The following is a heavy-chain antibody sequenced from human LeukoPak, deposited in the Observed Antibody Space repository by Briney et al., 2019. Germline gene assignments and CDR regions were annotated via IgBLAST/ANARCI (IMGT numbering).Heavy chain of an antibody. V-gene: IGHV5-51*01. CDR3: ARREIAVAGFDY. CDR1: GYSFTSYW. D-gene: IGHD6-19*01. Sequence: GETLKISCKGSGYSFTSYWIGWVRQMPGKGLEWMGIISSGDFDTRYSPSFQGQVTISADKPISTACLQWSSLKASDTAMYYCARREIAVAGFDYWGQGTLVTVSS. CDR2: ISSGDFDT. J-gene: IGHJ4*02.